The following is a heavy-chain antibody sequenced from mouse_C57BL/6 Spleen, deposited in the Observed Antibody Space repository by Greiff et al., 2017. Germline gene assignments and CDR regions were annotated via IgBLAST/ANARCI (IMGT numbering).Heavy chain of an antibody. CDR3: TTGDDYGRYFDV. CDR1: GFNIKDDY. CDR2: IDPENGDT. D-gene: IGHD2-4*01. V-gene: IGHV14-4*01. J-gene: IGHJ1*03. Sequence: VQLQQSGAELVRPGASVKLSCTASGFNIKDDYMHWVKQRPEQGLEWIGWIDPENGDTEYASKFQGKATITADTSSNTAYLQLSSLTSEDTAVYYCTTGDDYGRYFDVWGTGTTVTVSS.